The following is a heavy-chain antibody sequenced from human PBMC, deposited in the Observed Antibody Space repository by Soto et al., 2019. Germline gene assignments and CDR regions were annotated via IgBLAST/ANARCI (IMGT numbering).Heavy chain of an antibody. V-gene: IGHV4-59*12. D-gene: IGHD6-6*01. J-gene: IGHJ4*02. CDR3: ARGLSEYSISSCDY. Sequence: SETLSLTCTVSGGSISSNYWSWIRQPPGKGLERIGYIYYSGSTNYNPSLKSRVTISVDTSKNQFSLKLSSVTAADTVVYYCARGLSEYSISSCDYWGQGTLVTVSS. CDR2: IYYSGST. CDR1: GGSISSNY.